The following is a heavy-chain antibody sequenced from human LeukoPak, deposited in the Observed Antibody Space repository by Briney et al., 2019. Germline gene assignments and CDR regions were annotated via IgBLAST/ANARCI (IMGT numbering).Heavy chain of an antibody. D-gene: IGHD1-26*01. CDR1: GYRFFSYW. CDR3: ARPGSSWDQMDV. V-gene: IGHV5-51*01. CDR2: IYPGDSET. J-gene: IGHJ6*04. Sequence: GESLKISCKGSGYRFFSYWIAWVRQMPGKGLEWMAIIYPGDSETRYSPSFQGQVTISADKSISTAYLQWSSLKASDTAMYFCARPGSSWDQMDVWGKGTTVTVAS.